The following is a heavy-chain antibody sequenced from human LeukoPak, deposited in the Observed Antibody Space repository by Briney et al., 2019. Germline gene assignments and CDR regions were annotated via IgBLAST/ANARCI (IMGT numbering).Heavy chain of an antibody. J-gene: IGHJ4*02. CDR3: AAGTAADF. CDR2: ISSSYTHT. CDR1: GFSFSDYY. D-gene: IGHD6-13*01. V-gene: IGHV3-11*03. Sequence: GGSLRLSCAASGFSFSDYYMSWLRQAPGKGLEWISYISSSYTHTNYADSVKGRFTISRDNAKSALYLQLNSLRLEDTAVYYCAAGTAADFWGQGTLVTVSS.